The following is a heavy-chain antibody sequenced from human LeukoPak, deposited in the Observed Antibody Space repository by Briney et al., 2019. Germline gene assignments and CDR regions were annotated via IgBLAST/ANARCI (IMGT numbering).Heavy chain of an antibody. CDR2: IYYSGST. J-gene: IGHJ5*02. Sequence: SETLSLTCTVSGGSISSYYWSWIRQPPGKGLEWIGYIYYSGSTNYNPSLKSRVTISVDTSKNQFSLKLSSVTAADTAVYYCARATAMVRGYNWFDPWGQGTLVTVSP. CDR1: GGSISSYY. V-gene: IGHV4-59*01. D-gene: IGHD3-10*01. CDR3: ARATAMVRGYNWFDP.